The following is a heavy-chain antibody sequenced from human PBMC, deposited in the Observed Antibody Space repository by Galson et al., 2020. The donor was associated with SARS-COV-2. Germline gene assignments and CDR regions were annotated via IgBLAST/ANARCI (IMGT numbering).Heavy chain of an antibody. V-gene: IGHV3-74*01. D-gene: IGHD2-15*01. Sequence: GVSPKTHCLSPGFPFRRFHMHWVRQAPGKGLVWVSRFNRHGISTFHADSVEGRFTISRDNAKKTLYLQMHSLRAEDTAVYYWASRGVVVREISFDNWGYGTLVTVSS. CDR1: GFPFRRFH. J-gene: IGHJ4*01. CDR3: ASRGVVVREISFDN. CDR2: FNRHGIST.